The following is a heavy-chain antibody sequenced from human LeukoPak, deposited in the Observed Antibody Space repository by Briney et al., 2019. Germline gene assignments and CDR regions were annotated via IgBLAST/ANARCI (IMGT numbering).Heavy chain of an antibody. D-gene: IGHD1-14*01. J-gene: IGHJ3*02. V-gene: IGHV3-9*01. CDR1: GFTFDDYA. Sequence: GGSLRLSCAASGFTFDDYAMPWVRQAPGKGLEWVSGISWNSGSIGYANSVKGRFTISRDNAKNSLYLQMNSLRAEDTALYYCAKVLGRDAFDIWGQGTMVTVSS. CDR2: ISWNSGSI. CDR3: AKVLGRDAFDI.